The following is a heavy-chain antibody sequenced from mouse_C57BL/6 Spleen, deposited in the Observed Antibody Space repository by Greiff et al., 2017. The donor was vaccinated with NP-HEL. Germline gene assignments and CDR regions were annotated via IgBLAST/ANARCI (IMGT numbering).Heavy chain of an antibody. D-gene: IGHD1-1*01. CDR1: GYTFTSYW. CDR3: ARGAYYYGSSYYWYFDV. CDR2: IDPSDSYT. Sequence: QVQLQQPGAELVKPGASVKLSCKASGYTFTSYWMQWVKQRPGQGLEWIGEIDPSDSYTNYNQKFKGKATLTVDTSSSTAYMQLSSLTSEDSAVDYGARGAYYYGSSYYWYFDVWGTGTTVTVSS. V-gene: IGHV1-50*01. J-gene: IGHJ1*03.